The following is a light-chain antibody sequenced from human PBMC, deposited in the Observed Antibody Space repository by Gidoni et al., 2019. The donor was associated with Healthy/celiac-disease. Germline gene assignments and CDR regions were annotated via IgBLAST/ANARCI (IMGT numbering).Light chain of an antibody. Sequence: DIQRTQSPSSLSASVGDRVTITCRASQSISSYLNWYQQKPGKAPKLLIYAASSLQSGVPSRFSGSGSGTDFTLTISSLQPEDFATYYCQQSYSTPITFXQXTRLEIK. J-gene: IGKJ5*01. CDR2: AAS. V-gene: IGKV1-39*01. CDR1: QSISSY. CDR3: QQSYSTPIT.